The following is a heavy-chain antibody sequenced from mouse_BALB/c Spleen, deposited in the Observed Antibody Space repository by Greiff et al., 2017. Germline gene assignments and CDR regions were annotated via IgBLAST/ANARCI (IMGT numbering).Heavy chain of an antibody. D-gene: IGHD1-1*01. V-gene: IGHV2-3*01. CDR1: GFSLTSYG. CDR3: ARGFITTVVATYYYAMDY. Sequence: VQLQESGPGLVAPSQSLSITCTVSGFSLTSYGVSWVRQPPGKGLEWLGVIWGDGSTNYHSALISRLSISKDNSKSQVFLKMNSLQTDDTAMYYCARGFITTVVATYYYAMDYWGQGTSVTVSS. CDR2: IWGDGST. J-gene: IGHJ4*01.